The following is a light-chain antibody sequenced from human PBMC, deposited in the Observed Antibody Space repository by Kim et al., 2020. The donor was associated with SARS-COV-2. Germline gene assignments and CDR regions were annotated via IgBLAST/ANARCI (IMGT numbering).Light chain of an antibody. CDR1: LSVLNRSNNKNY. V-gene: IGKV4-1*01. J-gene: IGKJ4*01. CDR3: QQYYATPVT. Sequence: ATINCKSSLSVLNRSNNKNYIAWYQQKPGQAPNILIYWSSTRASGVPDRFRGSGSGTDFTLTISSLQAEDLAIYYCQQYYATPVTFGGGTKVDIK. CDR2: WSS.